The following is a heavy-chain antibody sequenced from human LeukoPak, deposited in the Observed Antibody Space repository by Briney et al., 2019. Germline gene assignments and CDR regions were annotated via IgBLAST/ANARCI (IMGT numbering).Heavy chain of an antibody. Sequence: SETLSLTCTVSGGSISSSSYYWGWIRQPPGKGLEWIVSIYYSGSTYYNPSLKSRVTISVDTSKNQFSLKLSSVTAADTAVYYCARQGIAVAGTNWFDPWGQGTLVTVSS. CDR2: IYYSGST. J-gene: IGHJ5*02. V-gene: IGHV4-39*01. CDR3: ARQGIAVAGTNWFDP. CDR1: GGSISSSSYY. D-gene: IGHD6-19*01.